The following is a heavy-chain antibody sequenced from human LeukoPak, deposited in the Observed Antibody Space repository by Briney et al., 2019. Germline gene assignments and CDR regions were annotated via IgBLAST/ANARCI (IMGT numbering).Heavy chain of an antibody. D-gene: IGHD3-10*01. V-gene: IGHV3-30*18. CDR1: GFTFNRCG. CDR2: ILYDGSRE. J-gene: IGHJ6*02. Sequence: GRSLRLSCVASGFTFNRCGMHWVRHAPGKGLKWVARILYDGSREYYADSVEGRFTIARDNSKNTLYLEMNSLREEDTAVYYCVKSSGTEDYGMDAWGQGTTVTVSS. CDR3: VKSSGTEDYGMDA.